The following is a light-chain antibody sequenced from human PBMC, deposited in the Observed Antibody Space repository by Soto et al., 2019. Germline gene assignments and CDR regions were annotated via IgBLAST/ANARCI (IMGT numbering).Light chain of an antibody. CDR1: QSVNTN. J-gene: IGKJ2*01. V-gene: IGKV3-15*01. CDR3: QQYNNWPST. CDR2: GSS. Sequence: EVVMTQSPATLSVSPGERATLSCRASQSVNTNLAWYQQIPGQAPRLLIYGSSTRATGIPARFSGSGSGTDFTLTISSLQSEDFAVYYCQQYNNWPSTFGQGTKVEIK.